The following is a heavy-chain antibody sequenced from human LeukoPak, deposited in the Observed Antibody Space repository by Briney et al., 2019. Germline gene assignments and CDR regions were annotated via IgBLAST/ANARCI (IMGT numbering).Heavy chain of an antibody. Sequence: GGSLRLSCAASGFTFSNYAMSWVRQVPGKGLEWVSSISSVGSYIYYADSVKGRFTISRDTAKNSLYLQMNSLRAEDTAVYYCARGYYYDSSGYYPTDASDIWGQGTMVTVSS. CDR2: ISSVGSYI. D-gene: IGHD3-22*01. CDR1: GFTFSNYA. V-gene: IGHV3-21*01. CDR3: ARGYYYDSSGYYPTDASDI. J-gene: IGHJ3*02.